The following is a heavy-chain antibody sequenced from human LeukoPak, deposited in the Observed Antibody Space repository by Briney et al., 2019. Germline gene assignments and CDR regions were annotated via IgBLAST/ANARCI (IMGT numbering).Heavy chain of an antibody. Sequence: ASVKVSCKASGYTFTSYYMHWVRQAPGQGLEWMGIINPSGGSTSYAQKFQGRVTMTRDMSTSTVYMELSRLRSDDTAVYYCARERILYYYDTSGSNLDNWGQGTLVTVSS. CDR1: GYTFTSYY. J-gene: IGHJ4*02. CDR2: INPSGGST. V-gene: IGHV1-46*01. CDR3: ARERILYYYDTSGSNLDN. D-gene: IGHD3-22*01.